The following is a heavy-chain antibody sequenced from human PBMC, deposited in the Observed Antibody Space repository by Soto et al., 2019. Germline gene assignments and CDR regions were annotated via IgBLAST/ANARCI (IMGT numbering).Heavy chain of an antibody. CDR3: ARGLSGTTFDYYYMDV. CDR2: INAGNGNT. J-gene: IGHJ6*03. D-gene: IGHD1-1*01. Sequence: ASVKVSCKASGYTFTSYAMHWVRQAPGQRLEWMGWINAGNGNTKYSQKFQGRVTITRDTSASTAYMELSSLRSEDTAVYYCARGLSGTTFDYYYMDVWGKGTTVTVSS. V-gene: IGHV1-3*01. CDR1: GYTFTSYA.